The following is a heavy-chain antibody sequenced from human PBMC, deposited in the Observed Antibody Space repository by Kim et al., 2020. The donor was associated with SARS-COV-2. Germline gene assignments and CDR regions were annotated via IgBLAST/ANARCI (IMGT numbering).Heavy chain of an antibody. Sequence: GGSLRLSCAASGFTFSSYAMSWVRQAPGKGLEWVSAISGSGGSTYYADSVKGRFTISRDNSKNTLYLQMNSLRAEDTAVYYCAKVRGAEFITMVRGGYFDYWGQGTLVTVSS. CDR2: ISGSGGST. D-gene: IGHD3-10*01. J-gene: IGHJ4*02. V-gene: IGHV3-23*01. CDR3: AKVRGAEFITMVRGGYFDY. CDR1: GFTFSSYA.